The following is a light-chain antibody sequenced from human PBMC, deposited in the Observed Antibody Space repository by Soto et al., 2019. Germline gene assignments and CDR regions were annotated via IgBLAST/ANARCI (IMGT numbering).Light chain of an antibody. CDR1: QGTGDW. J-gene: IGKJ4*01. CDR2: KTS. CDR3: QLYSSYPLT. V-gene: IGKV1-5*03. Sequence: DIQMSQSPSTLSASVGDRVTITCRASQGTGDWLAWYQQKPGKAPKLLIYKTSTLEGGVPSRFSGSGSETEFTLTISSLQPDDFATYYCQLYSSYPLTFGGGTKVDIK.